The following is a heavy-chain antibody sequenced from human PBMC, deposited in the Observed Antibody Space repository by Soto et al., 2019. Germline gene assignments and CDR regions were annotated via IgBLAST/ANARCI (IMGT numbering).Heavy chain of an antibody. V-gene: IGHV1-46*01. CDR3: ARVRRAVAGKAGEVDY. Sequence: QVQLVQSGAEVKKPGASVKVSCKASGYTFTSYYMHWVRQAPGQGLEWMGIINPSGGSTSYAQKFQGRVTMTRDTSTSTVYMELSSLRSEDTAVYYCARVRRAVAGKAGEVDYWGQGTLVTVSS. D-gene: IGHD6-19*01. CDR1: GYTFTSYY. CDR2: INPSGGST. J-gene: IGHJ4*02.